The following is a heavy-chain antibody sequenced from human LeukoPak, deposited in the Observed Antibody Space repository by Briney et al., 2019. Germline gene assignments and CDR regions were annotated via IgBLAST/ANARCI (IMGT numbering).Heavy chain of an antibody. J-gene: IGHJ4*02. CDR1: GFTFSSYA. CDR3: ARDYYDSSGYLN. Sequence: GGSLRLSCAASGFTFSSYAMSWVRQAPGKGLEWVSGISGSGISTYYADSVKGRFTISRDNSKNTLYLQMYSLRAEDTAVYYCARDYYDSSGYLNWGQGTLVTVSS. CDR2: ISGSGIST. D-gene: IGHD3-22*01. V-gene: IGHV3-23*01.